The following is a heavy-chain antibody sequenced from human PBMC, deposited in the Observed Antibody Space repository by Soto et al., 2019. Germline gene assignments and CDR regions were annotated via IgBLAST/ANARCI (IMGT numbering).Heavy chain of an antibody. CDR2: ISSSSSYI. CDR3: ARAISIAAATYYFDY. D-gene: IGHD6-13*01. V-gene: IGHV3-21*01. CDR1: GFTFSSYS. Sequence: GGSLRLSCAASGFTFSSYSMNWVRQAPGKGLEWVSSISSSSSYIYYADSVKGRFTISRDNAKNSLYLQMNSLRAEDTAVYYCARAISIAAATYYFDYWGQGTLVTVSS. J-gene: IGHJ4*02.